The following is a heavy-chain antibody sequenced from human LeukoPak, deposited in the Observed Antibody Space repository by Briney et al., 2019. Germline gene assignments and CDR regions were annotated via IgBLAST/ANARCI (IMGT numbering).Heavy chain of an antibody. J-gene: IGHJ4*02. CDR3: AREVPREWDMRWLQFEGNSYYFDY. D-gene: IGHD5-24*01. V-gene: IGHV1-18*01. CDR1: GYTFTSYG. Sequence: EASVKVSCKASGYTFTSYGISWVRQAPGQGLEWMGWISAYNGNTNYAQKLQGRVTMTTDTSTSTAYMELRSLRSDDTAVYYCAREVPREWDMRWLQFEGNSYYFDYWGQGTLVTVSS. CDR2: ISAYNGNT.